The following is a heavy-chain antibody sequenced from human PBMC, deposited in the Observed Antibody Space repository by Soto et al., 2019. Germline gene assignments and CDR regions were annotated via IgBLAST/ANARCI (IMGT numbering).Heavy chain of an antibody. CDR3: ARVGIVATIANFYGMDV. Sequence: ASVKVSCKASGYTFTSYGISWVRQAPGQGLEWMGWISAYNGNTNYPQKPQVRVTMTTDTSTSTAYMELRSLRSDDTAEYYCARVGIVATIANFYGMDVWGQGTTVTVSS. CDR1: GYTFTSYG. J-gene: IGHJ6*02. CDR2: ISAYNGNT. V-gene: IGHV1-18*04. D-gene: IGHD5-12*01.